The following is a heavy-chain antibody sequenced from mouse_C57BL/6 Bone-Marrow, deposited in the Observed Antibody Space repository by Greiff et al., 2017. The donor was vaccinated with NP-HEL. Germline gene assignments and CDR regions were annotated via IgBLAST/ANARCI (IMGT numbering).Heavy chain of an antibody. D-gene: IGHD1-1*01. CDR1: GYTFTSYG. CDR3: ARERFITPWYFDV. V-gene: IGHV1-81*01. Sequence: VKLQQSGAELARPGASVKLSCKASGYTFTSYGISWVKQRTGQGLEWIGEIYPRSGNTYYNEKFKGKATLTADKSSSTAYMELRSLTSEDSAVYFCARERFITPWYFDVWGTGTTVTVSS. J-gene: IGHJ1*03. CDR2: IYPRSGNT.